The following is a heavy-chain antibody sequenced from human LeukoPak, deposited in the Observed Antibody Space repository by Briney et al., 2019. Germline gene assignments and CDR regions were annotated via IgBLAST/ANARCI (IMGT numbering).Heavy chain of an antibody. D-gene: IGHD6-13*01. Sequence: GGSLRLSCAASGFTFSSYSMNWVRQAPGKGLEWVSSISSSSSYIYYADSVKGRFTISRDNAKNSLYLQMNSLRAEDTAVYYCAREGGYSSSPFDYWGQGTLVTVSS. V-gene: IGHV3-21*01. J-gene: IGHJ4*02. CDR3: AREGGYSSSPFDY. CDR1: GFTFSSYS. CDR2: ISSSSSYI.